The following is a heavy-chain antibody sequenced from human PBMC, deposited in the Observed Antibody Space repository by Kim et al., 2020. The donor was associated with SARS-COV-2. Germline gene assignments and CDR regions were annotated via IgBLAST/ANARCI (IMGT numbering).Heavy chain of an antibody. D-gene: IGHD2-2*02. Sequence: GGSLRLSCAASGFTFSSYSMNWVRQAPGKGLEWVSSISSSSSYIYYADSVKGRFTISRDNAKNSLYLQMNSLRAEDTAVYYCASARDIVVVPAAIAKNYYYYCMGVWRQATTVNDSS. V-gene: IGHV3-21*01. CDR2: ISSSSSYI. CDR3: ASARDIVVVPAAIAKNYYYYCMGV. J-gene: IGHJ6*01. CDR1: GFTFSSYS.